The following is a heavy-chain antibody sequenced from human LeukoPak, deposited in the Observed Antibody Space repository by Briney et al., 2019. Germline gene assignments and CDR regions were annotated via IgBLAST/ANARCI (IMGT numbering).Heavy chain of an antibody. J-gene: IGHJ4*02. CDR2: ISSTGSTM. D-gene: IGHD2-2*01. V-gene: IGHV3-48*03. CDR1: GFTFSSYE. Sequence: PGGSLRLSCAASGFTFSSYEMNWVRQAPGKGLEWISYISSTGSTMYYTDSVKGRFTISRDNAKNSLSLQMNSLRAEDTAFYYCARGRGVEVPGPFDSWGQGTLVTVSS. CDR3: ARGRGVEVPGPFDS.